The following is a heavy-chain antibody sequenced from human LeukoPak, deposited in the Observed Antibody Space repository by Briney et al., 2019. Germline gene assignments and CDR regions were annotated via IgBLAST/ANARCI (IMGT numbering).Heavy chain of an antibody. CDR1: GFTFSGYA. CDR2: ITGGVGGT. Sequence: GGSLRLSCAASGFTFSGYAMSWVRQAPGKGLEWVSAITGGVGGTYYADSVKGRFTISRDNSKNTLYLQMNSLRAEDTAVYYCARDRGSDDPIDCWGQGTLVTVSS. J-gene: IGHJ4*02. CDR3: ARDRGSDDPIDC. V-gene: IGHV3-23*01. D-gene: IGHD2-15*01.